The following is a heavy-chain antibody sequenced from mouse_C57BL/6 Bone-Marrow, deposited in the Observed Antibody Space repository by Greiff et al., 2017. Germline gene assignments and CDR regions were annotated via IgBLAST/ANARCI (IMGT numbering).Heavy chain of an antibody. J-gene: IGHJ2*01. CDR1: GYTFTDYE. CDR2: IDPETGGT. CDR3: TRWDTTVVDSFDY. Sequence: QVQLKQSGAELVRPGASVTLSCKASGYTFTDYEMHWVKQTPVHGLEWIGAIDPETGGTAYNQKFKGKAILTADKSSSTAYMELRSLTSEDSAVYYGTRWDTTVVDSFDYWGQGTTLTVSS. D-gene: IGHD1-1*01. V-gene: IGHV1-15*01.